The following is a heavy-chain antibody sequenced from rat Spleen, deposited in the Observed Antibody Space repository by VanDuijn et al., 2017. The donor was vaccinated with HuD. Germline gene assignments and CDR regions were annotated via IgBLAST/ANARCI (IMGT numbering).Heavy chain of an antibody. D-gene: IGHD4-3*01. Sequence: EVQLVESGGGLVQPGRSLKLSCAASGFTFSNYGMAWVRQAPGKGLEWVASITNTGGSTYYPDSVKGRFTISRDNAKSTLYLQMNSLRSEDTATYYCTRRFDFDYWGQGVMVTVSS. J-gene: IGHJ2*01. CDR3: TRRFDFDY. V-gene: IGHV5-31*01. CDR2: ITNTGGST. CDR1: GFTFSNYG.